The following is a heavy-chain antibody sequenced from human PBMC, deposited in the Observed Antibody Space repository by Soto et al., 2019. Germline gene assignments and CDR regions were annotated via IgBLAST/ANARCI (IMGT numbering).Heavy chain of an antibody. CDR3: ARSSSNQYYYYYGMDV. Sequence: KPSETLSLTCTVSGGSISSGGYYWSWIRQHPGKGLEWIGYIYYSGSTYYNPSLKSRVTISVDTSKNQFSLKLSSVTAADTAVYYCARSSSNQYYYYYGMDVWGQGTTVTVSS. V-gene: IGHV4-31*03. CDR1: GGSISSGGYY. CDR2: IYYSGST. J-gene: IGHJ6*02. D-gene: IGHD4-4*01.